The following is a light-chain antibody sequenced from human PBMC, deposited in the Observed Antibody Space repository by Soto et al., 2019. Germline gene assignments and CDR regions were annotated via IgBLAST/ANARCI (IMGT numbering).Light chain of an antibody. CDR2: DVS. V-gene: IGLV2-11*01. CDR1: SSDVGSYNY. Sequence: QSALTQPRSVSGSPGQSVTISCTGTSSDVGSYNYVSRYQQHPGKAPKLMIYDVSKRPSGVPDRFSASKSGNTASLAISGLQAEDEADYYCCSYAGRYTWVFGGGTKLTVL. CDR3: CSYAGRYTWV. J-gene: IGLJ3*02.